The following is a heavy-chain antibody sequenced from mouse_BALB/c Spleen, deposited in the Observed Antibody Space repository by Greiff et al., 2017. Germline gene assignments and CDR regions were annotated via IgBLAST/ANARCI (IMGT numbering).Heavy chain of an antibody. D-gene: IGHD2-1*01. CDR3: NGGGNPFAY. CDR1: GFNIKDYY. CDR2: IDPENGDT. J-gene: IGHJ3*01. V-gene: IGHV14-4*02. Sequence: VQLKQSGAELVRSGASVKLSCTASGFNIKDYYMHWVKQRPEQGLEWIGWIDPENGDTEYAPKFQGKATMTADTSSNTAYLQLSSLTSEDTAVYYCNGGGNPFAYWGQGTLVTVSA.